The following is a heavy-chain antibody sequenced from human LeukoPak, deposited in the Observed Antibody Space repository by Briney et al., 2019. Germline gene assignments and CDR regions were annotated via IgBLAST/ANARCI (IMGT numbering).Heavy chain of an antibody. D-gene: IGHD3-22*01. J-gene: IGHJ4*02. Sequence: GGSLRLSCAASGFIFNNYGMHWVRQAPGKRLEWVAVIYSDGSKQNYADSAKGRFTISRDDSKNTVYLQMNSLRAEDTAVYYCAKDVRSGYFDYWGQGTLVTVSS. CDR3: AKDVRSGYFDY. CDR1: GFIFNNYG. V-gene: IGHV3-33*06. CDR2: IYSDGSKQ.